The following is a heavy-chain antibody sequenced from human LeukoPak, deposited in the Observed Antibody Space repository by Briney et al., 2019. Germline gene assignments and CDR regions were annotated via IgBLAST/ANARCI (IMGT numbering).Heavy chain of an antibody. CDR2: INPNSGGT. J-gene: IGHJ5*02. V-gene: IGHV1-2*02. CDR1: GYIFPAYY. CDR3: ARESGYSYGYVGWFDP. D-gene: IGHD5-18*01. Sequence: ASVKVSCKASGYIFPAYYMHWVRQAPGQGLEWMGWINPNSGGTNYAQKFQGRVTMTRDTSISTAYMELSRLRSDDTAVYYCARESGYSYGYVGWFDPWGQGTLVTVSS.